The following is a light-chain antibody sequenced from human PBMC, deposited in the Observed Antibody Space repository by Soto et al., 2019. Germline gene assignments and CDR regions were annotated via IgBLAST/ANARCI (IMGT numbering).Light chain of an antibody. CDR1: NSDVGRYNL. Sequence: QSALTQPASVSGSPGQSTTISCTGTNSDVGRYNLVSWYQQHPGKAPKLMIYEGSKRPSGVSTRFSGSKSGNTASLTTSELQAEDEADYYCCSYASSSTYVFGTGTKVTVL. J-gene: IGLJ1*01. CDR2: EGS. V-gene: IGLV2-23*01. CDR3: CSYASSSTYV.